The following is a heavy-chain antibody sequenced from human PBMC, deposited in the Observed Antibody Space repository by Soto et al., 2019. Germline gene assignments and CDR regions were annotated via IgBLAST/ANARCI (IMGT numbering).Heavy chain of an antibody. V-gene: IGHV4-4*02. CDR3: ARVRGVPNWFDP. D-gene: IGHD3-10*02. CDR2: IYHSGST. CDR1: GDSISSSNW. J-gene: IGHJ5*02. Sequence: SETLSLTCAVSGDSISSSNWWSWVRQPPGKGLEWLGEIYHSGSTNYNPSLESRVTISVDKSENQFSLKLISLTAADTAVYYCARVRGVPNWFDPWGQGTLVTVSS.